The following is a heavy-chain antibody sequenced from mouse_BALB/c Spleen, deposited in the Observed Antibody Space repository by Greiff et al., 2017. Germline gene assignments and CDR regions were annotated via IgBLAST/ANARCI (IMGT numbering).Heavy chain of an antibody. CDR3: ARGGWNHYFDY. CDR1: GYTFTSYV. J-gene: IGHJ2*01. Sequence: EVKLQESGPELVKPGASVKMSCKASGYTFTSYVMHWVKQKPGQGLEWIGYINPYNDGTKYNEKFKGKATLTSDKSSSTAYMELSSLTSEDSAVYYCARGGWNHYFDYWGQGTTLTVSS. CDR2: INPYNDGT. D-gene: IGHD1-1*02. V-gene: IGHV1-14*01.